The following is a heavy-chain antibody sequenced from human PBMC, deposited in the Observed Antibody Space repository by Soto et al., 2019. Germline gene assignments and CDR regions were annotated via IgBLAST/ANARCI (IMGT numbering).Heavy chain of an antibody. CDR2: INPSGGIT. V-gene: IGHV1-46*01. Sequence: EASVKVSCKASGYTFSSYFMHWVRQAPGQGLEWMGIINPSGGITTYAQKFRGRVTMTRDTSTSTVFMELNSLRFDDTAVYYCARDQGSQPLHGMDVWGQGTTVTVSS. CDR3: ARDQGSQPLHGMDV. J-gene: IGHJ6*02. D-gene: IGHD2-2*01. CDR1: GYTFSSYF.